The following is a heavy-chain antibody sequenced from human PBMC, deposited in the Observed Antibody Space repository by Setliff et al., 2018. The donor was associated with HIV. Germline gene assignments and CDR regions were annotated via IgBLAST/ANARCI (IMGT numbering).Heavy chain of an antibody. D-gene: IGHD2-21*02. CDR2: ISTYNGNT. V-gene: IGHV1-18*01. J-gene: IGHJ4*02. CDR3: ARAGAEVTSHFDW. CDR1: AYPFTSYG. Sequence: ASVKVSCKASAYPFTSYGITWVRQAPGQGLQWMGWISTYNGNTNYAQKFQGRVTMTTDTSTSTVYMELRSLRSDDTAVYYCARAGAEVTSHFDWWGQGTLVTVSS.